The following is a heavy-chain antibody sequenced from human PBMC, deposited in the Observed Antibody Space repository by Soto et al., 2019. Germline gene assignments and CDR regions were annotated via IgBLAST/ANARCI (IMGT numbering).Heavy chain of an antibody. CDR3: ARGSVVGFAP. CDR1: GYTFTSYA. Sequence: QVQLVQSGAEVKKPGASVKVSCKASGYTFTSYAMHWVRQAPGQRLEWMGWINAGNGNTKYSQKFQGRVTITRDTSASTAYMELSSLISEDTAVSDFARGSVVGFAPGGQATLVTVPP. J-gene: IGHJ5*02. CDR2: INAGNGNT. V-gene: IGHV1-3*01. D-gene: IGHD2-15*01.